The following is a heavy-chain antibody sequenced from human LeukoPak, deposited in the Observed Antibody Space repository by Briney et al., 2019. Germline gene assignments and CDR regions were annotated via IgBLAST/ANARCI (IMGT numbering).Heavy chain of an antibody. CDR2: ISAYNGNT. V-gene: IGHV1-18*01. J-gene: IGHJ3*02. Sequence: ASVKVSCKASGYTFTSYGISWVRQAPGQGLEWMGWISAYNGNTNYAQKLQGRVTMTTDTSTSTACMELRSLRSDDTAVYYCARGGYYYDSSGYGAAFDIWGQGTMVTVSS. CDR1: GYTFTSYG. CDR3: ARGGYYYDSSGYGAAFDI. D-gene: IGHD3-22*01.